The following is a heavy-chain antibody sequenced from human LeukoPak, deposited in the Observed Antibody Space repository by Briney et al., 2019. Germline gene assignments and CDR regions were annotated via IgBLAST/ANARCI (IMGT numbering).Heavy chain of an antibody. D-gene: IGHD3-10*01. Sequence: PGGSLRLSCAASGFTFSSYAMHWVRQAPGKGLEWVAVISYDGSNKYYADSVKGRFTISRDNSKNTLYLQMNSLRAEDTAVYYCARDYQGRNYYGSGSLDYWGQGTLVTVSS. CDR1: GFTFSSYA. CDR3: ARDYQGRNYYGSGSLDY. J-gene: IGHJ4*02. CDR2: ISYDGSNK. V-gene: IGHV3-30-3*01.